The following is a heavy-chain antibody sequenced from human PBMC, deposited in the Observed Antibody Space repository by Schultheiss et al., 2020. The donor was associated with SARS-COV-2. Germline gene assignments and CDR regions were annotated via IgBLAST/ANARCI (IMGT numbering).Heavy chain of an antibody. D-gene: IGHD6-19*01. V-gene: IGHV3-74*01. CDR3: ARDHTAVAGTGYDAFDI. CDR2: INSDGSST. J-gene: IGHJ3*02. Sequence: GGSLRLSCAASGFTFSSYGMHWVRQAPGKGLVWVSRINSDGSSTSYADSVKGRFTISRDNSKNTLYLQMNSLRAEDTAVYYCARDHTAVAGTGYDAFDIWGQGTMVTVSS. CDR1: GFTFSSYG.